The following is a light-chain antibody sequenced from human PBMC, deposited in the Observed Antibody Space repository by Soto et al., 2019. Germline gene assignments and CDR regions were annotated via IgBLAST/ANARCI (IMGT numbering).Light chain of an antibody. CDR3: QQRSNR. J-gene: IGKJ5*01. CDR1: QSVSSY. CDR2: DAS. Sequence: EIVLTQSPATLSLSPGERATLSYRASQSVSSYLAWYQQKPGQAPRLLIYDASNRATGIPARFSGSGSGTDFTLTISSLEPEDFAVYYCQQRSNRFGQGTRLEIK. V-gene: IGKV3-11*01.